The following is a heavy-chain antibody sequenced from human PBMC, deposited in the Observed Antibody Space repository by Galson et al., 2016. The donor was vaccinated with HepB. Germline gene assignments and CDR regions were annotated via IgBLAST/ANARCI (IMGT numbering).Heavy chain of an antibody. Sequence: SLRLSCAASGFTVSSNYMTWVRQAPGRGLEWVSIIYSAGDSYYADSVKGRFSISRDNSKNMLYLQMNSLRAEDTAVYYCAGGRRTGTTGWYFFDNWGQGTRVTVSS. CDR3: AGGRRTGTTGWYFFDN. D-gene: IGHD1-1*01. V-gene: IGHV3-53*01. CDR1: GFTVSSNY. CDR2: IYSAGDS. J-gene: IGHJ4*02.